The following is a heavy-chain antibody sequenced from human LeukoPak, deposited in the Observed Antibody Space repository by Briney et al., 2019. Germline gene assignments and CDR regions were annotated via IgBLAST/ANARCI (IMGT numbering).Heavy chain of an antibody. CDR1: GYIFTGYY. V-gene: IGHV1-18*04. Sequence: GASVKVSCKASGYIFTGYYMHWVRQAPRQGLEWVGWISGYNGDTNYAQRLQGRVTMTTDTSTTTAYMELRSLRSDDTAFYYCARDPSNTSGWKTWFDTWGQGTLVTVSS. CDR2: ISGYNGDT. CDR3: ARDPSNTSGWKTWFDT. J-gene: IGHJ5*02. D-gene: IGHD6-19*01.